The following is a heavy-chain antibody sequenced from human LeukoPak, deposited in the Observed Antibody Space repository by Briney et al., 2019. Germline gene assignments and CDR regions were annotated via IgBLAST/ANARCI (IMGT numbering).Heavy chain of an antibody. CDR2: ISYDGSNK. Sequence: GGSLRLSCAASGFTFSNYAMHWVRQAPGKGLEWVAVISYDGSNKYYADSVKGRFTISRDNSKNTMFLKMNSLRPDDTAVYSCARERSGWNFDYWGQGTLVTVSS. CDR1: GFTFSNYA. CDR3: ARERSGWNFDY. D-gene: IGHD6-19*01. J-gene: IGHJ4*02. V-gene: IGHV3-30-3*01.